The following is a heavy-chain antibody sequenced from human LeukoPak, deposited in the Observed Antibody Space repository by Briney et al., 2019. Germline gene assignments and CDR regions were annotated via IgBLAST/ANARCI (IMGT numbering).Heavy chain of an antibody. D-gene: IGHD3-16*02. Sequence: GASVKVSCKASGYTFTGYYMHWVRQAPGQGLEWMGWINPNSGGTNYAQKLQGRVTMTTDTSTSTAYMELRSLRSDDTAVYYCARCYDYVWGSYRISPLRYWGQGTLVTVSS. CDR3: ARCYDYVWGSYRISPLRY. CDR1: GYTFTGYY. J-gene: IGHJ4*02. CDR2: INPNSGGT. V-gene: IGHV1-2*02.